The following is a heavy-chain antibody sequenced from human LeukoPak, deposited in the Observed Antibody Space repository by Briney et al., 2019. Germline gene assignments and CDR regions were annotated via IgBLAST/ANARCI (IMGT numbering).Heavy chain of an antibody. J-gene: IGHJ4*02. D-gene: IGHD1-26*01. CDR1: GGSISSYY. CDR2: IYYSGST. CDR3: ARGLGATGWQYYFDS. V-gene: IGHV4-59*01. Sequence: PSETLSLTCTVSGGSISSYYWSWIRQPPGKGLEWIGYIYYSGSTNYSPSLKSRVTISVDTSKNQFSLKLSSVTAADTAVYYCARGLGATGWQYYFDSWGQGTLVTVSS.